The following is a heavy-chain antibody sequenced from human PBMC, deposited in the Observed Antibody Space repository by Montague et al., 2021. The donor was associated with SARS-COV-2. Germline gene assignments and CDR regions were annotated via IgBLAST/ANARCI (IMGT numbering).Heavy chain of an antibody. CDR2: MHDSGTA. V-gene: IGHV4-59*08. J-gene: IGHJ4*02. D-gene: IGHD3-10*01. Sequence: SETLSLTCTVSDGSIRSYYWNWMRQTPGKGLEWIGYMHDSGTANYNPSLRSRVTLMVDASRSQFSLELSSVTAADTAMYYCTRLPRGSGTWGYFDYWAQGTLVTVSS. CDR3: TRLPRGSGTWGYFDY. CDR1: DGSIRSYY.